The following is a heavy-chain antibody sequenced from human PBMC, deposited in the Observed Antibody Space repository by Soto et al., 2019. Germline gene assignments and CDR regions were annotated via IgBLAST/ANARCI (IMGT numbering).Heavy chain of an antibody. Sequence: GGSLRLSCAASGFTFSSYAMHWVRQAPGKGLEWVAVISYDGSNKYYADSVKGRFTISRDNSKNTLYLQMNSLRAEDTAVYYCSKVSRRYRSPDYWGQGTLVTVYS. CDR1: GFTFSSYA. CDR2: ISYDGSNK. V-gene: IGHV3-30-3*01. J-gene: IGHJ4*02. CDR3: SKVSRRYRSPDY. D-gene: IGHD3-9*01.